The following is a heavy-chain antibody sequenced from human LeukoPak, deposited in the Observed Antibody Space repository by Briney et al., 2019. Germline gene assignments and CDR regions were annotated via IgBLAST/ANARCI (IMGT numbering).Heavy chain of an antibody. CDR3: AAPKRWLQLGPLGY. D-gene: IGHD5-24*01. CDR2: FDPEDGET. V-gene: IGHV1-24*01. J-gene: IGHJ4*02. CDR1: GYTLTELS. Sequence: ASVKVSCTVSGYTLTELSMHWVRQAPGKGLEWMGGFDPEDGETIYAQKFQGRVTMTEDTSTDTAYMELSSLRSEDTAVYYCAAPKRWLQLGPLGYWGQVTLVTVSS.